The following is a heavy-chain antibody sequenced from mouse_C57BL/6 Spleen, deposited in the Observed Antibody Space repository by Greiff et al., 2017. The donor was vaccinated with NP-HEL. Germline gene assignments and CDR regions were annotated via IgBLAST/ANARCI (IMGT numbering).Heavy chain of an antibody. V-gene: IGHV1-69*01. CDR1: GYTFTSYW. CDR3: ARCTVVPYYFDY. Sequence: VQLQQPGAELVMPGASVKLSCKASGYTFTSYWMHWVKQRPGQGLEWIGEIDPSDSYTNYNQKFKGKSTLTVDKSSSTAYMQLSSLTSEDSAVYYCARCTVVPYYFDYWGQGTTLTVSS. CDR2: IDPSDSYT. D-gene: IGHD1-1*01. J-gene: IGHJ2*01.